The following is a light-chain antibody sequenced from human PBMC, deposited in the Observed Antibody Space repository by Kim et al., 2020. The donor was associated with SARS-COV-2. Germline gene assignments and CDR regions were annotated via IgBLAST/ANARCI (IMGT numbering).Light chain of an antibody. CDR2: AAS. Sequence: ASTGERVTITCRASQGISRYLAWYQQKPGKDPKLLIYAASTLESGVPSRFSGSGSGTDFTLTISCLQSEDFATYYCQQYYSYPLTFGGGTKVDIK. J-gene: IGKJ4*01. V-gene: IGKV1-8*01. CDR1: QGISRY. CDR3: QQYYSYPLT.